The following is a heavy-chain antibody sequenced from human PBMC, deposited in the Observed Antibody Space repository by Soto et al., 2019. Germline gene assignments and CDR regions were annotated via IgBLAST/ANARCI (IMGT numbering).Heavy chain of an antibody. V-gene: IGHV1-46*03. D-gene: IGHD6-6*01. CDR2: INPSGGST. Sequence: ASVKVSCKASGYTFTSYYMHWVLQAPGQGLEWMGIINPSGGSTSYAQKFQGRVTMTRDTSTSTVYMELSSLRSEDTAVYYCAREMATVLFDYWGQGTLVTVSS. CDR1: GYTFTSYY. J-gene: IGHJ4*02. CDR3: AREMATVLFDY.